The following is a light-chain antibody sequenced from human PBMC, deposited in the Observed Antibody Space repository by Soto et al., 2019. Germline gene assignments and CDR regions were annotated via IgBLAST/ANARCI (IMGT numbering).Light chain of an antibody. V-gene: IGKV3-11*01. CDR2: EAS. CDR1: QSVRSH. J-gene: IGKJ5*01. Sequence: EIVLTQSPATLSLSPGERATLSCRGSQSVRSHLVWYQQKPGQAPRLLIYEASNRATGIPARFSGSGSGTDFTLTISSLQPEDFATYYCQQLNSYPITFGQGTRLEIK. CDR3: QQLNSYPIT.